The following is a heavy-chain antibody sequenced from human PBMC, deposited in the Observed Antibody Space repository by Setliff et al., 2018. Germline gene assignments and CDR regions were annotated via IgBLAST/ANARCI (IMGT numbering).Heavy chain of an antibody. CDR1: GFTFSTSA. CDR2: IRGRTDNYAT. D-gene: IGHD5-18*01. J-gene: IGHJ3*02. CDR3: TFARDGYDVFDI. V-gene: IGHV3-73*01. Sequence: GGSLRLSCATSGFTFSTSAMHWLRQSPDNRLEWIGRIRGRTDNYATAYAASVRGRFTISRDDSKNTAYLQMNSLKTEDTAVYYCTFARDGYDVFDIWGQGTMVTVSS.